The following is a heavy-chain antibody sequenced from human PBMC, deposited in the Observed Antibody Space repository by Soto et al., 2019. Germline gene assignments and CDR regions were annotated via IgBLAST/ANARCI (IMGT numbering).Heavy chain of an antibody. CDR3: ARLWGGVATINKTSQYYYYGMDV. CDR1: CGSISSGDYY. D-gene: IGHD5-12*01. Sequence: ASETLSLTCTVSCGSISSGDYYWSWIRQPPGKGLEWIGYIYYSGSTYYNPSLKSRVTISVDTSKKQFSLKLSSVTAADTAMYYCARLWGGVATINKTSQYYYYGMDVWGQGTTVTVSS. J-gene: IGHJ6*02. CDR2: IYYSGST. V-gene: IGHV4-30-4*01.